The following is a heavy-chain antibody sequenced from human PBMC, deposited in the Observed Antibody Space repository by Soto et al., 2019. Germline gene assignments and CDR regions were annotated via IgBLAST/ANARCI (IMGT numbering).Heavy chain of an antibody. CDR1: GFPFSPFA. V-gene: IGHV3-23*01. D-gene: IGHD5-18*01. CDR2: ISGSGGST. CDR3: ARDTANNPYYFDY. Sequence: EVQLLESGGGSVQPGGSLRLSCAASGFPFSPFAMNWVRQAPGKGLEWVSAISGSGGSTYYADSVKGRFTISRDNSENTLYLQMNSLRVGDTAVYFCARDTANNPYYFDYWGQGTLVTVSS. J-gene: IGHJ4*02.